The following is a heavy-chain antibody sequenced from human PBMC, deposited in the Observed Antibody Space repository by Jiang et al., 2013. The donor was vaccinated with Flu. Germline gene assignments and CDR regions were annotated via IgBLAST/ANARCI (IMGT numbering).Heavy chain of an antibody. D-gene: IGHD1-1*01. J-gene: IGHJ3*02. CDR1: GYTFSGFY. CDR2: INPDSGGT. V-gene: IGHV1-2*04. Sequence: EVKKPGAVSEGLLARLLGYTFSGFYIHWVRQAPGQGLEWMGWINPDSGGTSYAQKFQDWVTMTRDTSINTAYMELSRLRSDDTAVYYCARVQTGTGAFDIWGQGTMVTVSS. CDR3: ARVQTGTGAFDI.